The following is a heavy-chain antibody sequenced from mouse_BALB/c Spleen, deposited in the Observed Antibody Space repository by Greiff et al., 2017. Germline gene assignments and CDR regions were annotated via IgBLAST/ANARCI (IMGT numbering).Heavy chain of an antibody. V-gene: IGHV1-20*02. CDR1: GYSFTGYF. Sequence: VQLQQSGPELVKPGASVKISCKASGYSFTGYFMNWVMQSHGKSLEWIGRINPYNGDTFYNQKFKGKATLTVDKSSSTAHMELRSLASEDSAVYYCARSLLRVPYYAMDYWGQGTSVTVS. D-gene: IGHD1-2*01. CDR3: ARSLLRVPYYAMDY. J-gene: IGHJ4*01. CDR2: INPYNGDT.